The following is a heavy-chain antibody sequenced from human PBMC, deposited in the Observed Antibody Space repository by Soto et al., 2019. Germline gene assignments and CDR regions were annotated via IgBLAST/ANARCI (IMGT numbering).Heavy chain of an antibody. J-gene: IGHJ3*02. CDR1: GYTFNRYG. D-gene: IGHD1-20*01. V-gene: IGHV1-18*01. CDR3: AIDSSPHLHSWISNAAFDI. CDR2: ISAYNGNT. Sequence: QVQLVQSGAEVKKPGASVKVSCKTSGYTFNRYGITWVRQAPGQGLEWMGWISAYNGNTNYAQKVQGRVTMTTDTSTSTAYMELRSLRSDDTAVYYCAIDSSPHLHSWISNAAFDIWGQGTMLTVS.